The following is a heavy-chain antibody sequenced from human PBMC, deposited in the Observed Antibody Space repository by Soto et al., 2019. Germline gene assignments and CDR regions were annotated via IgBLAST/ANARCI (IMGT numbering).Heavy chain of an antibody. J-gene: IGHJ6*02. CDR1: GFTFSGSA. CDR2: IRSKANSYAT. V-gene: IGHV3-73*01. CDR3: TRHEPGPHYYDSSGPQNYYYGMDV. Sequence: PGGSLRLSCAASGFTFSGSAMHWVRQASGKGLEWVGRIRSKANSYATAYAASVKGRFTISRDDSKNTAYLQMNSLKTEDTAVYYCTRHEPGPHYYDSSGPQNYYYGMDVWGQGTTVTVSS. D-gene: IGHD3-22*01.